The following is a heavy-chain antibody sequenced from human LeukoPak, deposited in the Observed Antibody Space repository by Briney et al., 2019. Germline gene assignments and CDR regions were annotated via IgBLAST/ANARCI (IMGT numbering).Heavy chain of an antibody. CDR2: ISYDGSNK. V-gene: IGHV3-30-3*01. CDR3: ASRVTGPLDY. J-gene: IGHJ4*02. D-gene: IGHD1-20*01. Sequence: PGRSLRLSCAASGFTFSSYAMHWVRQAPGKGLEWVAVISYDGSNKYYADSVKGRFTISRDNSKNTLYLQMNSLRSDDTAVYYCASRVTGPLDYWGQGTLVTVSS. CDR1: GFTFSSYA.